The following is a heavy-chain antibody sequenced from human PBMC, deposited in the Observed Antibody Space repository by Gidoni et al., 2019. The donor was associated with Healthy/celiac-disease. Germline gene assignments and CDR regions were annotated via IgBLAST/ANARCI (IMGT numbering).Heavy chain of an antibody. CDR3: ARRTPMTTVTTSDYYYMDV. Sequence: QLQLQESGPGLVKPSETLSLTCTVSGGSISSSRYYWGWIRQPPGKGLEWIGSIYYSGSTYYNPSLKSRVTISVDTSKNQFSLKLSSVTAADTAVYYCARRTPMTTVTTSDYYYMDVWGKGTTVTVSS. CDR2: IYYSGST. V-gene: IGHV4-39*01. J-gene: IGHJ6*03. CDR1: GGSISSSRYY. D-gene: IGHD4-4*01.